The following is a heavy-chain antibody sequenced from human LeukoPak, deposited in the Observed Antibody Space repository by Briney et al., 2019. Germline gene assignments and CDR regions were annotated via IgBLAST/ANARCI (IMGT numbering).Heavy chain of an antibody. D-gene: IGHD4-23*01. Sequence: SGTLSLTCTVSGGSISSSGYYWVWIRQPPGKGLEWIGSIYYTGSTYYNPSLRSRVTISVDTSKNQFSLKLTSVTAADTAVYYCARIGNSGAFDIWGQGTMVTVSS. CDR2: IYYTGST. CDR3: ARIGNSGAFDI. J-gene: IGHJ3*02. V-gene: IGHV4-39*01. CDR1: GGSISSSGYY.